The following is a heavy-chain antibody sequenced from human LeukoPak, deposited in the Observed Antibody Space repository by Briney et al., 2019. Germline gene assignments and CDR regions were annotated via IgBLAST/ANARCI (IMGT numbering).Heavy chain of an antibody. CDR2: ISHSGST. Sequence: PSETLSLTCAVYGGSFSGYYWSWIRQPPGKGLEWIGEISHSGSTNYNPSLKSRVTISVDTSKNQFSLKLSSVTAADTAVYYCARGYGSGSYGLIGYWGQGTLVTVSS. CDR3: ARGYGSGSYGLIGY. J-gene: IGHJ4*02. CDR1: GGSFSGYY. V-gene: IGHV4-34*01. D-gene: IGHD3-10*01.